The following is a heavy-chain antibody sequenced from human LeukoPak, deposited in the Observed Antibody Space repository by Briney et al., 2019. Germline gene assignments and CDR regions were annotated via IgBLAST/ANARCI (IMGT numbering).Heavy chain of an antibody. V-gene: IGHV3-23*01. J-gene: IGHJ4*02. CDR3: AKDRTGAYRIFDY. CDR1: GFTFSSYA. CDR2: ISAGGSSI. D-gene: IGHD4-17*01. Sequence: QTGGSLRLSCAASGFTFSSYAMSWVRQAPGMGLEWISVISAGGSSIFYADSVKGRFSISRDNSKNTLSLQMNSLRAEDTAVYYCAKDRTGAYRIFDYWGQGTLVTVSS.